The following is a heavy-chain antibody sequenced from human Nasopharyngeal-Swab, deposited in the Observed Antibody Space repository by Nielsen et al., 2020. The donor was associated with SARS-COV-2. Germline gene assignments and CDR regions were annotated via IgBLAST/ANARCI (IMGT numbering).Heavy chain of an antibody. CDR2: IYPGDSDV. CDR1: GYSFDRYW. CDR3: AKRVSSSGFDAFDI. V-gene: IGHV5-51*01. D-gene: IGHD3-22*01. Sequence: GGSLTLSCKDSGYSFDRYWIGWVRQMPGKGLEWIGNIYPGDSDVRYSLSFQGRVTISADTSINTAYIQWSSLKASDTAIYYCAKRVSSSGFDAFDIWGQGTLVTVSS. J-gene: IGHJ3*02.